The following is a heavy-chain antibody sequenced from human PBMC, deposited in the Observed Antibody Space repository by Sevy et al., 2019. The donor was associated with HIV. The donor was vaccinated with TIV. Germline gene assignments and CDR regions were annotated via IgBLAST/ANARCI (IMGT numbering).Heavy chain of an antibody. CDR1: GGSISSYF. CDR2: IYYSEST. D-gene: IGHD3-22*01. CDR3: ARYYYDTTGPGSWFDP. J-gene: IGHJ5*02. Sequence: SETLSLTCTVSGGSISSYFWSWIRQPPGKGLEWIAYIYYSESTNYSPSLKSRVTISADTSKNQISLKLSSVTAADTAVYYCARYYYDTTGPGSWFDPWGQGTLVTVSS. V-gene: IGHV4-59*01.